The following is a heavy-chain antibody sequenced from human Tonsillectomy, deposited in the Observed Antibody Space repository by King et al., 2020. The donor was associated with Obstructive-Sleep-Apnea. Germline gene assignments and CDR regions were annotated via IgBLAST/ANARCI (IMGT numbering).Heavy chain of an antibody. CDR3: ARDRAYYGMDV. CDR1: GFTLSSHA. V-gene: IGHV3-30*04. CDR2: ISYDGSNK. D-gene: IGHD3-10*01. J-gene: IGHJ6*02. Sequence: VQLVESGGGVVQPGRSLRLSCAASGFTLSSHAMHWVRQAPGKGLEWMAVISYDGSNKYYADSVKGRLTISRDYSKNTLYLQMNSLRAEDTAVYYCARDRAYYGMDVWGQGTTVTVSS.